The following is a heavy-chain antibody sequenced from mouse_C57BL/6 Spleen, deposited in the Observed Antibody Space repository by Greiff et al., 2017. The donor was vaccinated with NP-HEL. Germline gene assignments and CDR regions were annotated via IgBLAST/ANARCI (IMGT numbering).Heavy chain of an antibody. Sequence: VQLQQPGAELVMPGASVKLSCKASGYTFTSYWMHWVKQRPGQGLEWIGEIDPSDSYTNYIQKFKGKSTLTVDKSSSTASMQLSSLTSEDSEVYYCARREGYYYCSSPFDYWGQGTTLTVSS. CDR2: IDPSDSYT. CDR1: GYTFTSYW. CDR3: ARREGYYYCSSPFDY. V-gene: IGHV1-69*01. J-gene: IGHJ2*01. D-gene: IGHD1-1*01.